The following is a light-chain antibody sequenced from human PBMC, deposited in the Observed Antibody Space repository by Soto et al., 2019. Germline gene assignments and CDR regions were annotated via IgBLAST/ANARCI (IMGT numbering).Light chain of an antibody. CDR1: ETISSW. Sequence: DIQMTQSPSTLSGSVGDRVTITCRASETISSWLAWYQQKPGKAPKLLISDAADLESGVPSRFSGSGSGAEFTLTISSLQPDDFATYYCQQYKSYSTFGQGTKVEIK. V-gene: IGKV1-5*01. J-gene: IGKJ1*01. CDR2: DAA. CDR3: QQYKSYST.